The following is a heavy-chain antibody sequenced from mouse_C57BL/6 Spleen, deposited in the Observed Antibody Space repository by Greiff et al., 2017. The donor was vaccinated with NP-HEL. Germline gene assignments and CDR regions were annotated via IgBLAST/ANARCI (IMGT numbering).Heavy chain of an antibody. D-gene: IGHD5-2*01. CDR2: INPNYGTT. CDR1: GYSFTDYN. Sequence: EVKLQESGPELVKPGASVKISCKASGYSFTDYNMNWVKQSNGKSLEWIGVINPNYGTTSYNQKFKGKATLTVDQSSSTAYMQLNSLTSEDSAVYYCARRGNIAKGYYFDYWGQGTTLTVSS. CDR3: ARRGNIAKGYYFDY. J-gene: IGHJ2*01. V-gene: IGHV1-39*01.